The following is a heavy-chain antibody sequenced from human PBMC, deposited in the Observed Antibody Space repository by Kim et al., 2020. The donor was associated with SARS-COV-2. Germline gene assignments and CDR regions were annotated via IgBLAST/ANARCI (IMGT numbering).Heavy chain of an antibody. D-gene: IGHD3-10*01. CDR2: IYYSGST. J-gene: IGHJ5*02. Sequence: SETLSLTCTVSGGSISSSSYYWGWIRQPPGKGLEWIGSIYYSGSTYYNPSLKSRVTISVDTSKNQFSLKLSSVTAADTAVYYCARHAVRYYGSGSYRYNWFDPWGQGTLVTVSS. V-gene: IGHV4-39*01. CDR3: ARHAVRYYGSGSYRYNWFDP. CDR1: GGSISSSSYY.